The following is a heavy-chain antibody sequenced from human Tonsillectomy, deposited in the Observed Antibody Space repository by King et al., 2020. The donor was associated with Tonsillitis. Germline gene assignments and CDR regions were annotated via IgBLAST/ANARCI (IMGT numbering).Heavy chain of an antibody. CDR2: ISSSSSTI. CDR1: GFSFSTYS. J-gene: IGHJ6*02. V-gene: IGHV3-48*02. CDR3: ASLPGGDSGYYYYYGMDV. Sequence: QLVQSGGGLVQPGGSLRLSCAASGFSFSTYSMNWVRQAPGKGLEWVSYISSSSSTIYYADSVKGRFTISRDNAKNSQYLQMNSLRDEDTAVYYCASLPGGDSGYYYYYGMDVWGQGTTVTVSS. D-gene: IGHD4-17*01.